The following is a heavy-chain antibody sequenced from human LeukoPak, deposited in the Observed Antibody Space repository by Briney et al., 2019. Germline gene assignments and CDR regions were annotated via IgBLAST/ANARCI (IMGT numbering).Heavy chain of an antibody. CDR2: IYPDDYDT. CDR3: ARRSAGRTPFFDF. V-gene: IGHV5-51*01. D-gene: IGHD1-1*01. J-gene: IGHJ4*02. Sequence: PGESLKISCKGSGYTFVDYWIGWVRQRPRRGLEWMANIYPDDYDTRYSPSFRGQVTISGDKSINTAYLQWSRLTASDTAMYYCARRSAGRTPFFDFWGQGTLVTVSS. CDR1: GYTFVDYW.